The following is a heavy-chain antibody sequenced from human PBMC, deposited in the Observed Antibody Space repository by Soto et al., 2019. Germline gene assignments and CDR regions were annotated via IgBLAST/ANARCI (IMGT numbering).Heavy chain of an antibody. D-gene: IGHD3-22*01. Sequence: ASVKVSCKASGYTFTSYDINWVRQATGQGLEWMGWMNPNSGNTGYAQKFQGRVTMTRNTSISTAYMELSSLRSEETAVYYCARGAHQHLISGYYYIVDSDIVGQ. CDR3: ARGAHQHLISGYYYIVDSDI. CDR2: MNPNSGNT. V-gene: IGHV1-8*01. CDR1: GYTFTSYD. J-gene: IGHJ3*02.